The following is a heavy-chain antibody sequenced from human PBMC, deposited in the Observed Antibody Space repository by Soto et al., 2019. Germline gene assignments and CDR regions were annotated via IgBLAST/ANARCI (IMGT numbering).Heavy chain of an antibody. CDR2: IDGSGGIT. CDR1: GFTFGTTD. D-gene: IGHD3-10*01. Sequence: QLLQSGGGLVQPGGSLTLSCAASGFTFGTTDMSWVRQAPGEGLEWVSTIDGSGGITYYADSAKGRFTISRDNSRNTVYLQMTSLRGDDTALYYCVKNSGWFNTWGQGALVTVSS. CDR3: VKNSGWFNT. V-gene: IGHV3-23*01. J-gene: IGHJ5*02.